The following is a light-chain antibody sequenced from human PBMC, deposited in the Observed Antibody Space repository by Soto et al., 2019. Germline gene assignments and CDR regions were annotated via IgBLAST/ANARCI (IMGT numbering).Light chain of an antibody. V-gene: IGKV1-33*01. CDR2: DAS. J-gene: IGKJ3*01. CDR3: QQYDNLPLT. CDR1: QDLSNY. Sequence: DIQMTQSPSSLSSSVGDRVTITCQASQDLSNYLNWYQQKPGKAPKLLIYDASNLETGVPSTFSGSGSGTDFNFTIRSLQPDDSATYYGQQYDNLPLTFGHGTKVDI.